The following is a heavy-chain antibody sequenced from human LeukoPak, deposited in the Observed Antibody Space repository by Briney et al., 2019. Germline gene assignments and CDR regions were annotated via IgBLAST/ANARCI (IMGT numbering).Heavy chain of an antibody. J-gene: IGHJ6*04. CDR3: ARDYVSHNGVYDCFEF. CDR2: IGAGDT. CDR1: GFTFNTYA. D-gene: IGHD2-21*01. V-gene: IGHV3-23*01. Sequence: GGSLRLSCAASGFTFNTYAMSWVRQVPGKGPEWVATIGAGDTYYAGSVRGRFTIARDDSKNTVFLQMDSLRAEDTALYYCARDYVSHNGVYDCFEFWGKGTTVTVSS.